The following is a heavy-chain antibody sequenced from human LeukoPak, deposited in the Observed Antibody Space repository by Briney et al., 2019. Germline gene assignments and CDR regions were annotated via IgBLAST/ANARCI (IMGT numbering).Heavy chain of an antibody. J-gene: IGHJ6*02. CDR3: ARAEPDYWTILYYYYGMDV. CDR2: IKQEGSEQ. V-gene: IGHV3-7*01. Sequence: PGGSLRLSCAASGFTLSSYWMSGVRQAPGKGLEGVANIKQEGSEQYYVDSVKGRFTISRDNAKNSLYLQIKRLRAEDTAVYYCARAEPDYWTILYYYYGMDVWGQGTTVTVSS. CDR1: GFTLSSYW. D-gene: IGHD2-15*01.